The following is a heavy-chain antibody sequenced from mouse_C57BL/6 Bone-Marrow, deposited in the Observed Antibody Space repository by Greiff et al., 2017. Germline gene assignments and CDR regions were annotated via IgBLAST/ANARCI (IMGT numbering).Heavy chain of an antibody. Sequence: EVHLVESGPELVKPGASVKMSCKASGYTFTDYNMHWVKQSHGKSLEWIGYINPNNGGTSYNQKFKGKATLTVDKSSSTAYMQLSSLTSEDSAVYYCAREEISYGAMDYWGQGTSVTVSS. J-gene: IGHJ4*01. CDR3: AREEISYGAMDY. V-gene: IGHV1-22*01. D-gene: IGHD1-1*02. CDR1: GYTFTDYN. CDR2: INPNNGGT.